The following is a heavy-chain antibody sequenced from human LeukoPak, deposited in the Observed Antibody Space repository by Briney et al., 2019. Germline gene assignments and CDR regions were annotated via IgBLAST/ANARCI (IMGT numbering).Heavy chain of an antibody. V-gene: IGHV3-23*01. D-gene: IGHD2-2*01. CDR2: ISGSGGST. Sequence: GGSLRLSCGASGFTFSSYAMGWVRQAPGKGREAVSAISGSGGSTYYADSVKGRFTISRDNSKNTLYLQMNSLRAEDTAVYYCAKEILGYCSSTSCFYGMVVWGDGTTVTVSS. CDR3: AKEILGYCSSTSCFYGMVV. CDR1: GFTFSSYA. J-gene: IGHJ6*01.